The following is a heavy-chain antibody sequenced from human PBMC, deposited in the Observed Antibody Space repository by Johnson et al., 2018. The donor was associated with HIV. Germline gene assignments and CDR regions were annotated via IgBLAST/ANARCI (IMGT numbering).Heavy chain of an antibody. D-gene: IGHD2-15*01. J-gene: IGHJ3*02. CDR1: GFTFSSYA. V-gene: IGHV3-64*01. CDR3: ARSQVAATSEGAFDI. CDR2: ISSNGGST. Sequence: VQLVESGGGLVQPGGSLRLSCAASGFTFSSYAMHWVRQAPGKGLEYVSAISSNGGSTYYANSVKGRFTISRDNSKNTLYLQMNSLRAEDTAVYYCARSQVAATSEGAFDIWGQGTMVTVSS.